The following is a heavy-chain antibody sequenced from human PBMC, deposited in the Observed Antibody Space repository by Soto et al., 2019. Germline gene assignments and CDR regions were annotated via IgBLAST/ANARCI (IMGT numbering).Heavy chain of an antibody. CDR3: GRETDYGDYDP. CDR2: ISAYNGDT. D-gene: IGHD4-17*01. J-gene: IGHJ5*02. CDR1: GYTFTSYG. Sequence: ASVKVSCKASGYTFTSYGISWVRQAPGQGLEWMGWISAYNGDTNYAQKLQGRVTMTTDTSTSTAYMELRSLRSDDTAVYYCGRETDYGDYDPWGQGTLVTVSS. V-gene: IGHV1-18*01.